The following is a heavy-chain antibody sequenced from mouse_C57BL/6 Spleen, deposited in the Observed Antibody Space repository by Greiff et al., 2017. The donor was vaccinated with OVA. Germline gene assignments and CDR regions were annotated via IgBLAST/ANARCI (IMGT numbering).Heavy chain of an antibody. CDR1: GYTFTSYW. D-gene: IGHD2-1*01. CDR2: IYPGSGST. Sequence: QVQLQQPGAELVKPGASVKMSCKASGYTFTSYWITWVKQRPGQGLEWIGDIYPGSGSTNYNEKFKSKATLTVDTSSSTAYMQLSCLTSEDSAVYYCARIGDYGNYEGYFDYWGQGTTLTVSS. J-gene: IGHJ2*01. V-gene: IGHV1-55*01. CDR3: ARIGDYGNYEGYFDY.